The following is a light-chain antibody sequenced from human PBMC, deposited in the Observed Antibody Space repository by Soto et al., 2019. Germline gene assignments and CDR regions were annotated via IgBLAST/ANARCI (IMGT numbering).Light chain of an antibody. CDR3: QQANTFPLT. J-gene: IGKJ5*01. V-gene: IGKV1-39*01. Sequence: DIQMTQSPSPLSASVGDRVTITCRASQSISNFLNWFQQKPGKAPKLLISFASSLQSGVPSRFSGSGSGTDFTLTITSLQPEDFATYYCQQANTFPLTFGQGTRLEIK. CDR1: QSISNF. CDR2: FAS.